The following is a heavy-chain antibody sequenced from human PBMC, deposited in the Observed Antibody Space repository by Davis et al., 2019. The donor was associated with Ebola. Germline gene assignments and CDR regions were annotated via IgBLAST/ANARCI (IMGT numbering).Heavy chain of an antibody. D-gene: IGHD6-19*01. CDR2: LNTDGSTT. V-gene: IGHV3-74*01. Sequence: GESLKISCAASGFRFSSYWMHWVRQGPGKGLVWVSRLNTDGSTTSYADSVKGRFTISRDNAKNTLYLQMNSLRAEDTAVYYCASHSGRAPPLDWGQGTLVTVSS. J-gene: IGHJ4*02. CDR1: GFRFSSYW. CDR3: ASHSGRAPPLD.